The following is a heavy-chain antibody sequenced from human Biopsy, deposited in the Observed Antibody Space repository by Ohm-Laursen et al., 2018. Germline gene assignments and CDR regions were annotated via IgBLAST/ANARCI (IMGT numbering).Heavy chain of an antibody. CDR1: GYNFGNYY. D-gene: IGHD2-21*01. CDR2: VNPVAEAT. Sequence: ASSVKVSCNASGYNFGNYYINWVRKVPGQGLEWLGVVNPVAEATMYAQKFQDRITLTRDASTNTVYMDLTSLTSEDTAVYYCARESPLRLWVCGAIRCFKEVFGMDVWGQGTTVIVSS. CDR3: ARESPLRLWVCGAIRCFKEVFGMDV. J-gene: IGHJ6*02. V-gene: IGHV1-46*01.